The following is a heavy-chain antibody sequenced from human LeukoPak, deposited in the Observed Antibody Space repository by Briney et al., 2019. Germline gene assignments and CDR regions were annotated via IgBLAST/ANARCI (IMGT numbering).Heavy chain of an antibody. V-gene: IGHV1-3*01. Sequence: ASVKVSCKTSGYTFTNYGMHWVRQAPGQRLEWMGWINGGNGNAKYSQNFQGRVTIIRDTSASTAYMELSSLRSEDTAVYYCARDPVEWELLLDYWGQGTLVTVSS. J-gene: IGHJ4*02. D-gene: IGHD1-26*01. CDR1: GYTFTNYG. CDR2: INGGNGNA. CDR3: ARDPVEWELLLDY.